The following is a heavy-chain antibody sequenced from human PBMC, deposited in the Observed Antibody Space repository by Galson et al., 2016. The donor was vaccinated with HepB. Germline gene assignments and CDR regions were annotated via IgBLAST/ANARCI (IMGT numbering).Heavy chain of an antibody. Sequence: SLRLSCAASGFTFSSYGMHWVRQAPGKGLEWVAVIWYDGSNKYYADSAKGRFTISRDNSKNTLYLQRNSLRADDTAVYYWEGAGFYGSSWAGFDYWGQGTLVTVSS. J-gene: IGHJ4*02. CDR1: GFTFSSYG. CDR2: IWYDGSNK. CDR3: EGAGFYGSSWAGFDY. V-gene: IGHV3-33*01. D-gene: IGHD6-13*01.